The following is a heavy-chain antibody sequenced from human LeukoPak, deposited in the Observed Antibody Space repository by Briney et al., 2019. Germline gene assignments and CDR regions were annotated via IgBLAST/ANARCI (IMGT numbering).Heavy chain of an antibody. V-gene: IGHV1-2*02. CDR2: INPNSGGT. Sequence: ASVKVSCKASGYTFTGYYMHWVRQAPGQGFEWMGWINPNSGGTNYAQKFQGRVTMTRDTSISTAYMELSRLRSDDTAVYYCARDIVVVPAAIRIWFDPWGQGTLVTVSS. J-gene: IGHJ5*02. D-gene: IGHD2-2*02. CDR3: ARDIVVVPAAIRIWFDP. CDR1: GYTFTGYY.